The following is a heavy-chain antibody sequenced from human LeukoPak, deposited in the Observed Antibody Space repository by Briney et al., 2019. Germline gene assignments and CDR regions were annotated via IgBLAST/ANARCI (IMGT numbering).Heavy chain of an antibody. V-gene: IGHV3-30-3*01. CDR3: ARDSRLEYCSGGSCYSGNFDY. J-gene: IGHJ4*02. Sequence: HPGGSLRLSCAASGFTFSSYAMHWVRQAPGKGLEWVAVISYDGSNKYYADSVKGRFTISRDNSKNTLYLQMNSLRAEDTAVYYCARDSRLEYCSGGSCYSGNFDYWGQGTLVTVSS. CDR1: GFTFSSYA. CDR2: ISYDGSNK. D-gene: IGHD2-15*01.